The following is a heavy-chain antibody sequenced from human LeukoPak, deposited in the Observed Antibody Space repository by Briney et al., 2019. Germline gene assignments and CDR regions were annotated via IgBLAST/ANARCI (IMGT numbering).Heavy chain of an antibody. Sequence: GGSLRLSCAASGFTFSSYSMNWVRQAPGKGLEWVSGISGRGGNTYYADSVKGRFTISRDNSQNTLYLQMNSLRAEDTAVYYCAKDRSGDCPCRFDPWGQGTLVTVSS. D-gene: IGHD2-21*02. CDR2: ISGRGGNT. CDR3: AKDRSGDCPCRFDP. CDR1: GFTFSSYS. J-gene: IGHJ5*02. V-gene: IGHV3-23*01.